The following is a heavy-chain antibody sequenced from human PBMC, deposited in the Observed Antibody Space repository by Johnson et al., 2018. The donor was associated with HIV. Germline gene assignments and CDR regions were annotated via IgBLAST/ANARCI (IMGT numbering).Heavy chain of an antibody. Sequence: VQLVESGGGLAQPGGSLRLSCAASGFTFNSYAMSWVRQAPGKGLEWLSGISWNGVRTVYLDSIKGRFTISRDNAKNSLYLQMNGLRAEDTALYYCARGGLGYQNIHDPFDIWGQGTMVTVSS. V-gene: IGHV3-20*04. D-gene: IGHD3-16*02. CDR2: ISWNGVRT. CDR3: ARGGLGYQNIHDPFDI. CDR1: GFTFNSYA. J-gene: IGHJ3*02.